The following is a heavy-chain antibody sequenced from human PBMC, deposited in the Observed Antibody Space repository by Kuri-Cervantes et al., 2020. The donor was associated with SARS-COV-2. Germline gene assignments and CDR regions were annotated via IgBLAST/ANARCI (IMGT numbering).Heavy chain of an antibody. V-gene: IGHV4-39*01. Sequence: SETLSLTCTVSGGSISSPNYDWGWIRQPPGKGLEWIGSIPSAGGTYYNPSLKSRVTISVDTSKNQFSLKLSSVTAADTAVYYCARQMMSSITIFGVVITRNWFDPWGQGTLVTVSS. D-gene: IGHD3-3*01. CDR2: IPSAGGT. J-gene: IGHJ5*02. CDR3: ARQMMSSITIFGVVITRNWFDP. CDR1: GGSISSPNYD.